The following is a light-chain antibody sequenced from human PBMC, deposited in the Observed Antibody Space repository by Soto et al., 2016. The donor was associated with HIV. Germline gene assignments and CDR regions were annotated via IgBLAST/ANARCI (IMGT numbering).Light chain of an antibody. V-gene: IGKV1-39*01. CDR2: AAS. Sequence: DIQMTQSPSSLSASVGDRVTITCRAGQSINSYLNWYQQKPGKAPKLLIYAASSLQSGVPSRFSGSGSGTDFTLTISSLRPEDFATYYCQQSYSTPWTFGQGTKVEIK. J-gene: IGKJ1*01. CDR1: QSINSY. CDR3: QQSYSTPWT.